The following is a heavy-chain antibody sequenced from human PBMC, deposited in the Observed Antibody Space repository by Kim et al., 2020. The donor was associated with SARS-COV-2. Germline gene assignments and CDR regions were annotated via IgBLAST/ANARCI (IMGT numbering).Heavy chain of an antibody. CDR2: SNHLGGT. CDR1: GGSLSGCY. V-gene: IGHV4-34*01. J-gene: IGHJ5*02. CDR3: SRVGGNNRMGSNYIGP. D-gene: IGHD4-4*01. Sequence: SETLSLTCAVHGGSLSGCYCSWSRQRPGKGLEWIGESNHLGGTNYNPSLKSRVTISVDTYKTQFSLSLSSVSAADAAVYYCSRVGGNNRMGSNYIGPGG.